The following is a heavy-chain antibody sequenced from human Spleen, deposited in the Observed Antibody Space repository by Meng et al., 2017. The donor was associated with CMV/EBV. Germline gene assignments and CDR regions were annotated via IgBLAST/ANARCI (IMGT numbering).Heavy chain of an antibody. V-gene: IGHV3-30*02. J-gene: IGHJ3*02. CDR2: IRYDGSNK. CDR3: AKDGLGYCSGGSCRGAFDI. D-gene: IGHD2-15*01. Sequence: GESLKISCAASGFTFSSYGMHWVRQAPGKGLEWVAFIRYDGSNKYYADSVKGRFTITRDNSKNTLSLQMNSLRADDTAVYYCAKDGLGYCSGGSCRGAFDIWGQGTMVTVSS. CDR1: GFTFSSYG.